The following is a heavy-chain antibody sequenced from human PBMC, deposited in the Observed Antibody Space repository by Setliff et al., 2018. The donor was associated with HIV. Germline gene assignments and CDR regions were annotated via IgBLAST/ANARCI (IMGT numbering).Heavy chain of an antibody. V-gene: IGHV4-59*01. Sequence: SETLSLTCTVSGDPISTYYWSWVRKPPGKGLEWIGYVYYSGSTSYSPSLRGRVTMSVDPSKNQFSLKLNSVTAADTAIYYCARGNYDTSDYYTNFYYYDMDVWGKGTAVTVSS. CDR3: ARGNYDTSDYYTNFYYYDMDV. D-gene: IGHD3-22*01. J-gene: IGHJ6*03. CDR1: GDPISTYY. CDR2: VYYSGST.